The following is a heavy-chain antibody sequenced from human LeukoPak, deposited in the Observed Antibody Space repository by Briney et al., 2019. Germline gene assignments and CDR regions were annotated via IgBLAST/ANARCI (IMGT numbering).Heavy chain of an antibody. CDR3: AMRSYGMDV. CDR2: INHSGST. J-gene: IGHJ6*02. V-gene: IGHV4-34*01. CDR1: GGSFSGYY. Sequence: SETLSHTCAVYGGSFSGYYWSWIRQPPGKGLEWIGEINHSGSTNYNPSLKSRVTISVDTSKNQFSLKLSSVTAADTAVYYCAMRSYGMDVWGQGTTVTVSS.